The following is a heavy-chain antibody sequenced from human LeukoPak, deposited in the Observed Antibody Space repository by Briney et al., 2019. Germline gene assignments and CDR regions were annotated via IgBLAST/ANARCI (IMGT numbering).Heavy chain of an antibody. CDR1: GYTFTGYY. V-gene: IGHV1-2*02. D-gene: IGHD3-10*01. J-gene: IGHJ4*02. Sequence: ASVKASCKASGYTFTGYYMHWVRQAPGQGLEWMGWINPNSGGTNYAQKFQGRVTMTRDTSISTAYMELSRLRSDDTAVYYCMVRGVTPPYFDYWGQGTLVTVSS. CDR3: MVRGVTPPYFDY. CDR2: INPNSGGT.